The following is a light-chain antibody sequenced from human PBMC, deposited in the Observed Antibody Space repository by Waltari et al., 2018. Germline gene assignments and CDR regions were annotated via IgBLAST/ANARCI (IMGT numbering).Light chain of an antibody. J-gene: IGLJ2*01. Sequence: QSARTQPPSSSGSLGQPVTIPSTGTGSAVVVYHFSPWYQQHPGKAPKLMIYGVSNRPSGVSDRFSGSKSGNTASLTISGLQAEDEADYYCCSYTTSSTLLFGGGTRLTVL. CDR1: GSAVVVYHF. CDR3: CSYTTSSTLL. V-gene: IGLV2-14*01. CDR2: GVS.